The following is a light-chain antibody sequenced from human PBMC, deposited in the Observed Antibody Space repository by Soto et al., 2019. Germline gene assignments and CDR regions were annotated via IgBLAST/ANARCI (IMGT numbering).Light chain of an antibody. V-gene: IGKV3-20*01. CDR3: PHFGNPLWP. CDR1: QSVSSSY. J-gene: IGKJ1*01. CDR2: GAS. Sequence: SGLTKSQGTLSLSPGERATLSCRASQSVSSSYLAWYQQKSGQAPRLLIYGASSRAIHTPDRFSGSGSGTDFTLTISGLEPEDFAVYYCPHFGNPLWPFGQRGKAAIK.